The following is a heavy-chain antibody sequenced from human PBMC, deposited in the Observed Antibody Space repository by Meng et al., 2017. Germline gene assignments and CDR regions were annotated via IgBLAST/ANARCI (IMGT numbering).Heavy chain of an antibody. CDR2: ISGSGGST. D-gene: IGHD1-14*01. V-gene: IGHV3-23*01. CDR1: GFTFDDYA. Sequence: GESLKISCAASGFTFDDYAMHWVRQAPGKGLEWVSAISGSGGSTYYADSVKGRFTISRDNSKNTLYLQMNSLRAEDTAVYYCAKAFGPARPYYFDYWGQGTLVTVSS. J-gene: IGHJ4*02. CDR3: AKAFGPARPYYFDY.